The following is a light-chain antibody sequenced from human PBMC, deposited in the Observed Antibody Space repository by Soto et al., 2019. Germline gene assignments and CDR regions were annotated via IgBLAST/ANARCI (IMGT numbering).Light chain of an antibody. CDR1: SSNIGKNY. CDR3: ATWDSSLSAGV. CDR2: EYT. J-gene: IGLJ2*01. Sequence: QSVLTQPPSVSAAPGQKVTISCSGSSSNIGKNYVSWYQQHPGTAPKLLISEYTKRPSGIPDRFSGSKSGTSVTLGITGLQPGDEADYYCATWDSSLSAGVFGGGTKLTVL. V-gene: IGLV1-51*02.